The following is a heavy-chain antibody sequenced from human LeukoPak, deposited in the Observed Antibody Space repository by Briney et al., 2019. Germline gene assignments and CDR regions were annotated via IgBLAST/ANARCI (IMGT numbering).Heavy chain of an antibody. Sequence: EESLKISCKGSGYSFTSYWIGWVRQMPGKGLEWMGIIYPGDSDTRYSPSFQGQVTISADKSISTAYLQWSSLKASDTAMYYCARQATYSSGWYYFDYWGQGTLVTVSS. CDR3: ARQATYSSGWYYFDY. CDR1: GYSFTSYW. D-gene: IGHD6-19*01. CDR2: IYPGDSDT. V-gene: IGHV5-51*01. J-gene: IGHJ4*02.